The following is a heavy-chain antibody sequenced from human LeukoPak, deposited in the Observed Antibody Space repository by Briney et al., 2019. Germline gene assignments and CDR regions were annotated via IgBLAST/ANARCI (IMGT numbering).Heavy chain of an antibody. V-gene: IGHV3-30-3*01. J-gene: IGHJ6*02. CDR2: ISYDGSNK. CDR1: GFTFSSYA. CDR3: TRGATSYGMDV. Sequence: PGRSLRLPCAASGFTFSSYAMHWVRQAPGKGLEWVAVISYDGSNKYYADSAKGRFTISRDNSKNTLYLQMNSLRAEDTAVYYCTRGATSYGMDVWGQGTTVTVSS.